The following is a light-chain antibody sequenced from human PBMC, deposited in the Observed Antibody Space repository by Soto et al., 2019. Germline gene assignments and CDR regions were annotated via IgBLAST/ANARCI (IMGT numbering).Light chain of an antibody. Sequence: DIVLTQTPLSSPVTLGQPASISCRSSQSLVHTDGDTCLSWLHQRPGQPPRLLIYHVSTRFSGFPDRFSGSGAGTYFTLQISRVEPADVGSYYFMQATYFPPTFGHGTLLE. J-gene: IGKJ5*01. V-gene: IGKV2-24*01. CDR3: MQATYFPPT. CDR2: HVS. CDR1: QSLVHTDGDTC.